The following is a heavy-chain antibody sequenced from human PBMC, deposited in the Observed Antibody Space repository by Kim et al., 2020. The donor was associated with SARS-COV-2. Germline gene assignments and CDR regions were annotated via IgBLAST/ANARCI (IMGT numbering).Heavy chain of an antibody. V-gene: IGHV3-64*01. Sequence: YANTVKGRITISRDNSKNTLYLQMGSLRAEDMAVYYCARDRAAADDAFDIWGQGTMVTVSS. CDR3: ARDRAAADDAFDI. D-gene: IGHD6-13*01. J-gene: IGHJ3*02.